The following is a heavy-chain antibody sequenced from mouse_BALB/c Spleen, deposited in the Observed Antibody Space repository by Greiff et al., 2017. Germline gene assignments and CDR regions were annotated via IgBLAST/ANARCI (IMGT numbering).Heavy chain of an antibody. V-gene: IGHV5-17*02. CDR1: GFTFSSFG. Sequence: EVKLQESGGGLVQPGGSRKLSCAASGFTFSSFGMHWVRQAPEKGLEWVAYISSGSSTIYYADTVKGRFTISRDNPKNTLFLQMTSLRSEDTAMYYCARSGQGLTFDYWGQGTTLTVSS. D-gene: IGHD3-3*01. CDR3: ARSGQGLTFDY. CDR2: ISSGSSTI. J-gene: IGHJ2*01.